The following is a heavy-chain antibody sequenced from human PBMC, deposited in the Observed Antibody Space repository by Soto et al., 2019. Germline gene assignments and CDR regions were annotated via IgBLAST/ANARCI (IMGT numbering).Heavy chain of an antibody. CDR2: ISGSGGST. CDR1: GFTFSSYA. D-gene: IGHD6-6*01. J-gene: IGHJ6*03. Sequence: GGSLRLSCAASGFTFSSYAMSWVRQAPGKGLEWVSAISGSGGSTYYADSVKDRFTISRDNSKNTLYLQMNSLRAEDTAVYYCAKDRPVSSSSYYYYMDVWGKGTTVTVSS. V-gene: IGHV3-23*01. CDR3: AKDRPVSSSSYYYYMDV.